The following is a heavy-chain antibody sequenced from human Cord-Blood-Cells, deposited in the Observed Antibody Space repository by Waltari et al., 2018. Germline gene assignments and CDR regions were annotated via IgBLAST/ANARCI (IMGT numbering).Heavy chain of an antibody. V-gene: IGHV1-3*01. CDR3: ARENEANWGSGSYYY. CDR2: INAGNGNT. CDR1: GYTFTSYA. Sequence: QVQLVQSGAEVKKPGASVKVSCKASGYTFTSYAMHWVRQAPGQRLGGMGWINAGNGNTKYSQKFQGRVTITRDTSASTAYMELSSLRSEDTAVYYCARENEANWGSGSYYYWGQGTLVTVSS. J-gene: IGHJ4*02. D-gene: IGHD7-27*01.